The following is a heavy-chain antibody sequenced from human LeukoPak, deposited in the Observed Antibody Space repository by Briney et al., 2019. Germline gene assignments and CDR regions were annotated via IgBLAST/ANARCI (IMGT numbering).Heavy chain of an antibody. CDR3: ARVVHPYDYESSGLTYDAFDI. V-gene: IGHV7-4-1*02. CDR2: INTNTGNP. Sequence: ASVKVSCKTFGYSFTTYYIHWVRQAPGQGLEWMGWINTNTGNPTYAQGFTGRFVFSLDTSVNTAYLQISSLKAEDTAVYYCARVVHPYDYESSGLTYDAFDIWGQGTMVTVSS. CDR1: GYSFTTYY. D-gene: IGHD3-22*01. J-gene: IGHJ3*02.